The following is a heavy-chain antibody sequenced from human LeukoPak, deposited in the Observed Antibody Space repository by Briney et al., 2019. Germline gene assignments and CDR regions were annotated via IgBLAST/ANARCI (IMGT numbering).Heavy chain of an antibody. CDR1: GFTFSSHW. CDR2: INSDGSSI. D-gene: IGHD3-16*01. V-gene: IGHV3-74*01. CDR3: ARGGGLDV. J-gene: IGHJ6*02. Sequence: GGSLRLSCAASGFTFSSHWMHWVRQAPGKGLVWVSRINSDGSSISHADSVKGRFTISRDNAKNSLYLQMSNLRAEDTAVYFCARGGGLDVWGQGATVTVSS.